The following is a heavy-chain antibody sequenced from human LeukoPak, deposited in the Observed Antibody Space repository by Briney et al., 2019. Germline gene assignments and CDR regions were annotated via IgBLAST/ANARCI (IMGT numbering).Heavy chain of an antibody. CDR3: ARAVDYYGSGSYYNPLDY. Sequence: ASVKVSCKASGYTFTDYYMHWVRQAPGQGLEWMGWINPNSGGTNYAQKFQGRVTMTRDTSISTAYMELSRLRSDDTAVYYCARAVDYYGSGSYYNPLDYWGQGTLVTVSS. CDR2: INPNSGGT. D-gene: IGHD3-10*01. J-gene: IGHJ4*02. CDR1: GYTFTDYY. V-gene: IGHV1-2*02.